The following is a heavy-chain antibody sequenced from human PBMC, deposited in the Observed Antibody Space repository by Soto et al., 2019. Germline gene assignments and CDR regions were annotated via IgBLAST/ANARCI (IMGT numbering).Heavy chain of an antibody. CDR2: INPSGGST. V-gene: IGHV1-46*01. J-gene: IGHJ5*02. Sequence: QVQLVQSGAEVKRPGASVELSCKASGYTFTSNYIHWVRQAPGQGLEWLGVINPSGGSTSYAQKFQGRVTMTSDTSTTTVYMELTGLRSEDTAVYYCARIPGMAVAGTSWGQGTLVTVSS. CDR3: ARIPGMAVAGTS. CDR1: GYTFTSNY. D-gene: IGHD6-19*01.